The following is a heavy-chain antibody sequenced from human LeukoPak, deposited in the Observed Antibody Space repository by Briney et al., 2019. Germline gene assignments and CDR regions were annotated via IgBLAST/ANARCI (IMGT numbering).Heavy chain of an antibody. V-gene: IGHV3-11*01. D-gene: IGHD3-3*01. CDR1: GFALSDFY. Sequence: PGGSLRLSCVASGFALSDFYMTWIRQAPGKGLEWVSYITGDGTTIYHADSVRGRFTISRDNAKNSLYLQMDGLRAEDTAVYYCARDWRNKGMDQWGQGTLVTVSS. J-gene: IGHJ4*02. CDR2: ITGDGTTI. CDR3: ARDWRNKGMDQ.